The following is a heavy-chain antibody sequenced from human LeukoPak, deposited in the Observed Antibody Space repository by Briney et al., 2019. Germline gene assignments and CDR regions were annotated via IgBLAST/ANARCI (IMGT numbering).Heavy chain of an antibody. J-gene: IGHJ4*02. V-gene: IGHV3-43*02. D-gene: IGHD3-10*01. CDR3: ANSRGDYFDY. Sequence: GGSLRLSCAASGFTFSSYEMNWVRQAPGKGLEWVSLISGDGGSTYYADSVKGRFTISRDNSKNSLYLQMNSLRTEDTALYYCANSRGDYFDYWGQGTLVTVSS. CDR1: GFTFSSYE. CDR2: ISGDGGST.